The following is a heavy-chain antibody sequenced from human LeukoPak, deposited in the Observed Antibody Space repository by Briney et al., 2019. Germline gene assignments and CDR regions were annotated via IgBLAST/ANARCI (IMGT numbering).Heavy chain of an antibody. V-gene: IGHV3-7*01. D-gene: IGHD6-19*01. J-gene: IGHJ4*02. CDR1: GFTFSSYG. CDR3: ARENSGWNGEGLDY. CDR2: IKQDGSEK. Sequence: GGSLRLSCAASGFTFSSYGMHWVRQAPGKGLEWVANIKQDGSEKYYVDSVKGRFTISRDNAKNSLYLQMNSLRAEDTAVYYCARENSGWNGEGLDYWGQGTLVTVSS.